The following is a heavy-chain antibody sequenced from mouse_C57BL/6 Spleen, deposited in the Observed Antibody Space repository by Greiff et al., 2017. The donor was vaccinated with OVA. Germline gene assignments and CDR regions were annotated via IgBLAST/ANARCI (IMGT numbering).Heavy chain of an antibody. CDR1: GFNIKDYY. D-gene: IGHD1-1*01. CDR2: IDPEDGDT. Sequence: EVQLQQSGAELVRPGASVKLSCTASGFNIKDYYMHWVKQRPEQGLEWIGRIDPEDGDTEYAPKFQGHATMTADTSSNTAYLQLSSLTTEDTAVYYCSNYGSSYDYAMDYWGHGTSVTVAS. V-gene: IGHV14-1*01. CDR3: SNYGSSYDYAMDY. J-gene: IGHJ4*01.